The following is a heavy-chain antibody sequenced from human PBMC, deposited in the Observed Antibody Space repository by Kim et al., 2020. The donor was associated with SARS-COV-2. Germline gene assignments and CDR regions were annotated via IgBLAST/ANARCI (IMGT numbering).Heavy chain of an antibody. CDR2: INPNSGGT. V-gene: IGHV1-2*02. J-gene: IGHJ6*02. CDR1: GYTFTGYY. D-gene: IGHD6-19*01. CDR3: ARDLPSSSGWYPSNLYYYYYGMDV. Sequence: ASVKVSCKASGYTFTGYYMHWVRQAPGQGLEWMGWINPNSGGTNYAQKFQGRVTMTRDTSISTAYMELSRLRSDDTAVYYCARDLPSSSGWYPSNLYYYYYGMDVWGQGTTVTVSS.